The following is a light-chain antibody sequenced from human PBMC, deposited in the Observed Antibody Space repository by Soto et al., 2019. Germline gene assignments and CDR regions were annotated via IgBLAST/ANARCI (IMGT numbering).Light chain of an antibody. V-gene: IGKV3-15*01. Sequence: EVVMTQSPATLSVSPGERATLYCRASQSVGTNLAWYQQSPGQVPRLLIYGASTRATGIPARFSASGSGTEFTLTISSLQSEDFAVYYCQQYNYWPPYTFGQGTKVEIK. J-gene: IGKJ2*01. CDR3: QQYNYWPPYT. CDR2: GAS. CDR1: QSVGTN.